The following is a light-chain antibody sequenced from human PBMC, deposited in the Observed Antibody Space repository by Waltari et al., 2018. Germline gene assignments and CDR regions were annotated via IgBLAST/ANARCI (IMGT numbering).Light chain of an antibody. V-gene: IGLV2-14*03. Sequence: QSALTQPASVSGSPGQSITISCTGTSSDIGAYNFVSWNQKHPAKAPKVMIYDVNTRPSGVSSRFSGSKSCNTASLTISGLQAEDEADYYCSSYTTGSTRYVFGSGTKVTVL. CDR2: DVN. J-gene: IGLJ1*01. CDR1: SSDIGAYNF. CDR3: SSYTTGSTRYV.